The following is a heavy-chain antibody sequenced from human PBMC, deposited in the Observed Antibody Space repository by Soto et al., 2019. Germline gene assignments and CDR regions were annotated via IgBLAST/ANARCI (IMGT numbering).Heavy chain of an antibody. V-gene: IGHV3-23*01. CDR3: AKAEHCTTLSCYPDGFAM. Sequence: EVQLLESGGALVRPGGSLSLSCAASGFSFGTYAMSWVRQAPGKGLEWVSTPSDSGGATYYADSVQGRFTISRDNSKNTLFLQLDGLRAEDTAVYYCAKAEHCTTLSCYPDGFAMWGQGTVVTVSS. CDR2: PSDSGGAT. CDR1: GFSFGTYA. D-gene: IGHD2-2*01. J-gene: IGHJ3*02.